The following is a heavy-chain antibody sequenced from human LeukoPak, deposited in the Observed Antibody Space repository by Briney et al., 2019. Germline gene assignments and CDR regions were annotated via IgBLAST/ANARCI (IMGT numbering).Heavy chain of an antibody. Sequence: SVKVSCKASGGTFNNYAIGWVRQAPGQGLEWMGGIIPIFGTANYAQKFQGRVTITADKSTSTAYMELSSLRSEDTAVYYCARAVQVTTGGLFDYWGQGTLVTVSS. D-gene: IGHD4-17*01. CDR3: ARAVQVTTGGLFDY. J-gene: IGHJ4*02. V-gene: IGHV1-69*06. CDR2: IIPIFGTA. CDR1: GGTFNNYA.